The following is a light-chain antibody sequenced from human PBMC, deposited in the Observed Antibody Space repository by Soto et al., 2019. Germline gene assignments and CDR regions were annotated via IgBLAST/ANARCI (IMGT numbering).Light chain of an antibody. Sequence: QSVLTQPASVSGSPGQSITISCTRTSSDIDAYNYVSWYQQHPGKAPKLMIYDVSNRPSGISNRFSGSKSGNTASLTISGLQAEDEADYYCGSYTTSSNYVFGTGTKVTVL. CDR2: DVS. CDR1: SSDIDAYNY. CDR3: GSYTTSSNYV. J-gene: IGLJ1*01. V-gene: IGLV2-14*01.